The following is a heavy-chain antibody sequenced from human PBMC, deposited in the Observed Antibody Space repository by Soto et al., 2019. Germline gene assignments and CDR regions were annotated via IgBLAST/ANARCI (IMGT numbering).Heavy chain of an antibody. CDR2: INPNSGGT. J-gene: IGHJ4*02. V-gene: IGHV1-2*04. Sequence: QVQLVQSGAEVKKPGASVKVSCKASGYTFTGYYMHWVRQAPGQGLEWMGWINPNSGGTNYAQKFQGWVTMTRATSISTAYMELSRLRSDDTAVYYCARAVDTAMVVFDYWGQGTLVTVSS. D-gene: IGHD5-18*01. CDR3: ARAVDTAMVVFDY. CDR1: GYTFTGYY.